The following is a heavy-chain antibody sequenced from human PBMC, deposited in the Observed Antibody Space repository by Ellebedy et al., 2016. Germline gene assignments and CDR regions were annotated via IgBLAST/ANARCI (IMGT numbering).Heavy chain of an antibody. CDR3: ARDRGITGTGAFDY. CDR2: IYSGGST. J-gene: IGHJ4*02. D-gene: IGHD1-20*01. Sequence: GGSLRLSCAASGFTVSSNYMSWVRQAPGKGLEWVSVIYSGGSTYYADSVKGRFTISRDNSKNTLYLQMNSLRAEDTAVYYCARDRGITGTGAFDYWGQGTLVTVSS. CDR1: GFTVSSNY. V-gene: IGHV3-66*01.